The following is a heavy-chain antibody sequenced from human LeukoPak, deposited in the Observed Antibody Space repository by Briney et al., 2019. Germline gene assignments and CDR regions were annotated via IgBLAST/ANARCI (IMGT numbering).Heavy chain of an antibody. V-gene: IGHV3-23*01. CDR2: ISGSGGKT. Sequence: PGGSLRLSCAASGFTFISYAMSWVRQAPGKGLEWVSSISGSGGKTSYADSVKGRFTIARDNPKNTLYLQMNSLRAEDTAVYYCVEHDYGVNMGLDYWGQGTLVTVSS. D-gene: IGHD4-23*01. J-gene: IGHJ4*02. CDR3: VEHDYGVNMGLDY. CDR1: GFTFISYA.